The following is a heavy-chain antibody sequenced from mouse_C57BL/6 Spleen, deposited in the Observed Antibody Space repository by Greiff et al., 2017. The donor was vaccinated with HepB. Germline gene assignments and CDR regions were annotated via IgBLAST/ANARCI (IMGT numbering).Heavy chain of an antibody. Sequence: QVQLKQPGAELVKPGASVKLSCKASGYTFTSYWMHWVKQRPGRGLEWIGRIDPNSGGTKYNEKFKSKVTLTVDKPSSTAYMQLSSLTSEDSAVYYGAREGRYAMDYWGQGTSVTVSS. CDR2: IDPNSGGT. V-gene: IGHV1-72*01. J-gene: IGHJ4*01. CDR1: GYTFTSYW. CDR3: AREGRYAMDY.